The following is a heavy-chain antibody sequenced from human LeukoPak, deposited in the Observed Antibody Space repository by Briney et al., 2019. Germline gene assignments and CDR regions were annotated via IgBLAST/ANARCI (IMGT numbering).Heavy chain of an antibody. CDR1: GFTFTSSA. CDR3: ATPLIGQGVSLGY. V-gene: IGHV1-58*01. Sequence: SVKVSCKASGFTFTSSAVQWVRQARGQRLEWIGWIVVGSGNTNYAQKFQERVTITRDMSTSTAYMELSSLRSEDTAVYYCATPLIGQGVSLGYWGQGTLVTVSS. D-gene: IGHD3-16*01. CDR2: IVVGSGNT. J-gene: IGHJ4*02.